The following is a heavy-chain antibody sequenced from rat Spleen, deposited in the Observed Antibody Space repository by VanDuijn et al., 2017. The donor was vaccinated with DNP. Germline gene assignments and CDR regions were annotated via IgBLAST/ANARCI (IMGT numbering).Heavy chain of an antibody. CDR2: ITNTDRT. J-gene: IGHJ4*01. Sequence: EVQLVESGGDLVQPGGSLKLSCVASGFTFSYFWMNWVRQVPGKGLEWVASITNTDRTAYIDSVRGRFAISRDNAKNTLYLRMNSLRSEDTATYYCTRVGDLHDGGSGDALDAWGQGTSVTVSS. CDR3: TRVGDLHDGGSGDALDA. D-gene: IGHD1-12*02. CDR1: GFTFSYFW. V-gene: IGHV5-31*01.